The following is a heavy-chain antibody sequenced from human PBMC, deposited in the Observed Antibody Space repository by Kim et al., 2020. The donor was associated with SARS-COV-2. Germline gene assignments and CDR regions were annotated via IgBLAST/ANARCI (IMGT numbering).Heavy chain of an antibody. J-gene: IGHJ6*01. Sequence: SETLSLTCTVSGGSISSYYWSWIRQPPGKGLEWIGYIYYSGSTNYNPSLKSRVTISVETSKNKFSLKLSSVTAADTAVYYCSRGQRITIFGAVREMDVWG. CDR1: GGSISSYY. CDR2: IYYSGST. CDR3: SRGQRITIFGAVREMDV. V-gene: IGHV4-59*13. D-gene: IGHD3-3*01.